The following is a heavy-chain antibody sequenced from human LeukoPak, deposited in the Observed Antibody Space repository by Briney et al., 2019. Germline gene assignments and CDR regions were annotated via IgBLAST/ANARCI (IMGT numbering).Heavy chain of an antibody. D-gene: IGHD7-27*01. CDR1: GFSFSTYS. Sequence: PGRSLRLSCAASGFSFSTYSMNWVRQAPGKGLQWVSYISSGSSAIYYTDSVKGRFTITRDDAENSVYLQMNSLRTEDTAVYYCGTGDPRFDYWGQGILVTVSS. J-gene: IGHJ4*02. V-gene: IGHV3-48*01. CDR2: ISSGSSAI. CDR3: GTGDPRFDY.